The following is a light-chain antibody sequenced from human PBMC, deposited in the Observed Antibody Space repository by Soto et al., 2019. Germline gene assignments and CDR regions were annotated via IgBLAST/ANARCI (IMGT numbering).Light chain of an antibody. V-gene: IGKV3-20*01. Sequence: EIVLTQSPGTLSLSPGERVTLSCRASQSISSSYLAWYQQKPGQAPRLLIYGASSRATGIPDRFSGSGSGTDFTLTISRLEPEDFAVYYCQQRKTFGQGTKLEIK. J-gene: IGKJ2*01. CDR1: QSISSSY. CDR3: QQRKT. CDR2: GAS.